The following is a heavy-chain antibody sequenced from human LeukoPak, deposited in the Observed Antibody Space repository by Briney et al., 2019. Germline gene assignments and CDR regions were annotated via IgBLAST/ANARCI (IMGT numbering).Heavy chain of an antibody. Sequence: ASVKVSCKASGYTFTGYYMHWVRQASGQGLEWMGRISPNSGGANYAQKFQGRVTMTRDTSISTAYMELSRLRSDDTAVYYCARVWCSSTSCHYGMDVWGQGTTVTVSS. CDR3: ARVWCSSTSCHYGMDV. CDR2: ISPNSGGA. V-gene: IGHV1-2*06. CDR1: GYTFTGYY. D-gene: IGHD2-2*01. J-gene: IGHJ6*02.